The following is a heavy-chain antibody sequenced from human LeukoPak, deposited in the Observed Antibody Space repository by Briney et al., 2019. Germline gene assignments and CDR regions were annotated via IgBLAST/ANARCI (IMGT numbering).Heavy chain of an antibody. CDR2: IYTSGST. CDR3: ARAGIGYCSSTSCHVYYMDV. J-gene: IGHJ6*03. Sequence: SETLSLTCTVSGGSISSYYWSWIRQPAGMGLEWIGRIYTSGSTNYNPSLKSRVTMSVDTSKNQFSLKLSSVTAADTAVYYCARAGIGYCSSTSCHVYYMDVWGKGTTVTVSS. D-gene: IGHD2-2*01. V-gene: IGHV4-4*07. CDR1: GGSISSYY.